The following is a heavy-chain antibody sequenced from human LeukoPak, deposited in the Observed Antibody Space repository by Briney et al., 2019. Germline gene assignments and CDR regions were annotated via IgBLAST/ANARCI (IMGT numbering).Heavy chain of an antibody. Sequence: SETLSLTCTVSGGSISSYYWNWIRQPAGKGPEWIGRIYSSGSTNYNPSLKSRVTISVDTSKNQFSLKLSSVTAADTAVYYCAREGLNMVRGVIPKEAWGWFDPWGQGTLVTVSS. D-gene: IGHD3-10*01. CDR3: AREGLNMVRGVIPKEAWGWFDP. V-gene: IGHV4-4*07. CDR2: IYSSGST. CDR1: GGSISSYY. J-gene: IGHJ5*02.